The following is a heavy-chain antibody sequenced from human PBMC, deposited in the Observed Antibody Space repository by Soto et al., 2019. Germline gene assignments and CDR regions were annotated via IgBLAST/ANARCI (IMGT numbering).Heavy chain of an antibody. CDR1: GANVSTNSAG. V-gene: IGHV6-1*01. J-gene: IGHJ4*02. CDR3: VRNSWNALPSFDY. CDR2: TYYRSKWYN. Sequence: PSQTLSLTCVISGANVSTNSAGWNWIRRSPSRGLQWLGRTYYRSKWYNDYALSVKSRLSVQPDTSKNQFSFQLKSVTPDDTGVYYCVRNSWNALPSFDYWGQGDQVTVSS. D-gene: IGHD1-1*01.